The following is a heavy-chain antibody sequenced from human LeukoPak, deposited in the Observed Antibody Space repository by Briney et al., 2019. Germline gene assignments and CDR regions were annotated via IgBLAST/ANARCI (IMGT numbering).Heavy chain of an antibody. CDR1: GFTFSSYA. CDR3: ARDGSKGGTMIVVAY. CDR2: ISYDGSNK. V-gene: IGHV3-30-3*01. J-gene: IGHJ4*02. D-gene: IGHD3-22*01. Sequence: PGGSLRLSCAASGFTFSSYAMHGVRQAPGKGLEWVAVISYDGSNKYYADSVKGRFTISRENSKNTLYLQMNSLRAEDTAVYYCARDGSKGGTMIVVAYWGQGTLVTVSS.